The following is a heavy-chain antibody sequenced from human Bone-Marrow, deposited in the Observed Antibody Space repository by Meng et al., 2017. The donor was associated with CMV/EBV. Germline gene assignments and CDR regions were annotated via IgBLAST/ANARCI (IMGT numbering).Heavy chain of an antibody. D-gene: IGHD1-26*01. V-gene: IGHV1-2*02. CDR3: AKNFYSGNYFPWPDP. Sequence: ASVKVSCKASGGTFSSYAISWVRQAPGQGLEWMGWINPNTGVTNYAQKFQGRVTMTRDTSISTAYMELSRLTSDDTAVYYCAKNFYSGNYFPWPDPWGQGTLVTVSS. J-gene: IGHJ5*02. CDR1: GGTFSSYA. CDR2: INPNTGVT.